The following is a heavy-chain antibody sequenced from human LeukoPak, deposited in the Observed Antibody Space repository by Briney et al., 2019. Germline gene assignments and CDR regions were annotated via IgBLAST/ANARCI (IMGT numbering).Heavy chain of an antibody. D-gene: IGHD3-22*01. V-gene: IGHV4-4*07. Sequence: IGRIYTSGSTNYNPSLKSRVPMSVDTSKNQFSLKLSSVTAADTAVYYCARKDDSSGYLDYWGQGTLVTVSS. J-gene: IGHJ4*02. CDR3: ARKDDSSGYLDY. CDR2: IYTSGST.